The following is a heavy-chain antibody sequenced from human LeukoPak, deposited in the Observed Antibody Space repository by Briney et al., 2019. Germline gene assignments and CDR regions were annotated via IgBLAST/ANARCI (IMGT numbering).Heavy chain of an antibody. J-gene: IGHJ6*03. V-gene: IGHV4-39*07. Sequence: NPSETLSLTCTVSGGSISSRPYYWGWVRQPPGKGLEWIGTISYSGTTYYSPSLKSRVTISLDTSKNQFSLKLSSVTAADTAVYYCARGFRLVRGVIAHYYYYYMDVWGKGTTVTVSS. CDR3: ARGFRLVRGVIAHYYYYYMDV. CDR1: GGSISSRPYY. CDR2: ISYSGTT. D-gene: IGHD3-10*01.